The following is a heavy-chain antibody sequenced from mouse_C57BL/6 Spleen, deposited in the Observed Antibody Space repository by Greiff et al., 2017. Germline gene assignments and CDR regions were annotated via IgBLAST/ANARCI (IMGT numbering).Heavy chain of an antibody. V-gene: IGHV1-39*01. CDR1: GYSFTDYN. CDR3: ESDYGSSYRFDY. Sequence: VQLQQSGPELVKPGASVKISCKASGYSFTDYNMNWVKQSNGKSLEWIGVINPNYGTTSYNQKFKGKDTLTADQSSSTAYMQLNSLTSEDSAVYYCESDYGSSYRFDYWGQGTTLTVSS. D-gene: IGHD1-1*01. CDR2: INPNYGTT. J-gene: IGHJ2*01.